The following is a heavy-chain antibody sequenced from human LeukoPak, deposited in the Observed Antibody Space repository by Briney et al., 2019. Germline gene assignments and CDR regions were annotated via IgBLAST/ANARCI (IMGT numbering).Heavy chain of an antibody. CDR1: GFTFTDYY. D-gene: IGHD6-13*01. V-gene: IGHV3-11*01. CDR2: ISSSGSSI. CDR3: AGTFRIAAAGTDY. J-gene: IGHJ4*02. Sequence: GGSLRLSCAASGFTFTDYYMSWIRQAPGKGLEWVSYISSSGSSIYHADSVKGRFTISRDNAKNSLYLQMNSLRAEDTAVYYCAGTFRIAAAGTDYWGQGTLVTVSS.